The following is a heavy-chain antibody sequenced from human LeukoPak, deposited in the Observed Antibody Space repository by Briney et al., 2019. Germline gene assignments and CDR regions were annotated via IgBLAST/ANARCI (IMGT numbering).Heavy chain of an antibody. V-gene: IGHV3-48*03. J-gene: IGHJ6*02. D-gene: IGHD2-2*01. CDR1: GFTFSSYE. CDR2: ISSSGSTV. Sequence: PGGSLRLSCAASGFTFSSYEMNWVRQAPGRGREGVSYISSSGSTVYYADSVKGRFTISRDNAKNSLYLQMNSLRAEDTAVYYCARGARYCSSTSCSTHGMDVWGQGTTVPVSS. CDR3: ARGARYCSSTSCSTHGMDV.